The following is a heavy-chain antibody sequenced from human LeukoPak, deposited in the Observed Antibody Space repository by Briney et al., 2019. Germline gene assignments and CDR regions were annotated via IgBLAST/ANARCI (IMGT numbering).Heavy chain of an antibody. CDR1: GFTFSSYG. Sequence: GGSLRLSCAASGFTFSSYGMSWVRQAPGKGLEWVSSISGSGGSTYFADSVKGRFTISRDNSKNTLYLQMNSLRAEDTAVYYCAKRRGLELLYYYYMDVWGKGTTVTVSS. V-gene: IGHV3-23*01. D-gene: IGHD1-7*01. J-gene: IGHJ6*03. CDR3: AKRRGLELLYYYYMDV. CDR2: ISGSGGST.